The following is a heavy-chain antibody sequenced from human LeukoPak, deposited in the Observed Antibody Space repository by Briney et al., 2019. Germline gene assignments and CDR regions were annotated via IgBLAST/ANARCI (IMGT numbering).Heavy chain of an antibody. Sequence: QPGGSLRLSCAASGFLFSSYWMSWVRQAPGKGLEWVANIKHDGSDKYYVDSVTGRFTISRDNAKNSLSLQMNSLRVEDTAVYYCATICSTSCYVYYRDVGGKGPTSTAS. V-gene: IGHV3-7*01. CDR1: GFLFSSYW. CDR3: ATICSTSCYVYYRDV. D-gene: IGHD2-2*01. CDR2: IKHDGSDK. J-gene: IGHJ6*03.